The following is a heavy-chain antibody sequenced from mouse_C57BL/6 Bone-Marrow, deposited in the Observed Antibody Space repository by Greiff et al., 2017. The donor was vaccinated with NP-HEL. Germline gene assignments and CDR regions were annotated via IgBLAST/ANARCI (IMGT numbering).Heavy chain of an antibody. D-gene: IGHD2-5*01. Sequence: EVHLVESGAELVRPGASVKLSCTASGFNIKDDYMHWVKQRPEQGLEWIGWIDPENGDTEYASKFQGKATITADTSSNTAYLQLSSLTSEDTAVYYCTTGSNYILAMDYWGQGTSVTVSS. CDR2: IDPENGDT. CDR3: TTGSNYILAMDY. J-gene: IGHJ4*01. V-gene: IGHV14-4*01. CDR1: GFNIKDDY.